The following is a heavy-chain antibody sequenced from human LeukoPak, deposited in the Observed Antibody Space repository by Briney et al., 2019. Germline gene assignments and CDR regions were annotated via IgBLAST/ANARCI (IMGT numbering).Heavy chain of an antibody. D-gene: IGHD6-19*01. CDR1: GFTFSSYA. CDR2: ISGSGGGT. Sequence: GGSLRLSCAASGFTFSSYAMSWVRQAPGKGLEWVSAISGSGGGTYYADSVKGRFTISRDNSKNTLYLQMNSLRAEDTAVYYCASQLYSSGWYYFDYWGQGTLVTVSS. V-gene: IGHV3-23*01. J-gene: IGHJ4*02. CDR3: ASQLYSSGWYYFDY.